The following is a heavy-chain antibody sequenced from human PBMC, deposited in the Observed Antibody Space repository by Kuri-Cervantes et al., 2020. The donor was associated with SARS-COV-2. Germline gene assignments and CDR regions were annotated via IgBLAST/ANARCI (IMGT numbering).Heavy chain of an antibody. Sequence: GGSLRLSCAASGFTFSSYGMHWVRQAPGKGLEWVAVISYDRSNKYYADSVKGRFTISRDNSKNTLYLQMNSLRAEDTAVYYCAKLDPYYESRNDWGQGTLVTVSS. J-gene: IGHJ4*02. CDR1: GFTFSSYG. D-gene: IGHD3-22*01. CDR3: AKLDPYYESRND. CDR2: ISYDRSNK. V-gene: IGHV3-30*18.